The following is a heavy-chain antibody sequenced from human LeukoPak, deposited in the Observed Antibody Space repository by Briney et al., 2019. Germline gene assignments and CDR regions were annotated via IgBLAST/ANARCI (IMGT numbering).Heavy chain of an antibody. D-gene: IGHD3-16*01. CDR1: GYTFTSYD. CDR2: ISAYNGNT. CDR3: ARAPPIRYYFDY. J-gene: IGHJ4*02. V-gene: IGHV1-18*01. Sequence: ASVKVSCKASGYTFTSYDINWVRQATGQGLEWMGWISAYNGNTNYAQKLQGRVTMTTDTSTSTAYMELRSLRSDDTAVYYCARAPPIRYYFDYWGQGTLVTVSS.